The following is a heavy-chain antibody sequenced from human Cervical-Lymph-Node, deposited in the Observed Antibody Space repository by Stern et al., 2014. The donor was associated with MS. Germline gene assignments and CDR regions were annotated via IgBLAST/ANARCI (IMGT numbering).Heavy chain of an antibody. CDR2: IIPIFGTA. CDR3: ARSRFMITFGGVIAPDC. J-gene: IGHJ4*02. V-gene: IGHV1-69*12. Sequence: HVQLVQSGAEVTKPGSSVKVSCKASGGTFSSYAISWVRQAPGQGLAWMGGIIPIFGTANYAQKFQGRVTITADESTSTAYMELSSLRSEDTAVYYCARSRFMITFGGVIAPDCWGQGTLVTVSS. CDR1: GGTFSSYA. D-gene: IGHD3-16*02.